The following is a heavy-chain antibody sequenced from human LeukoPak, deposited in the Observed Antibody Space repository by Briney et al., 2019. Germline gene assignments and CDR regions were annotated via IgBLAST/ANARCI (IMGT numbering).Heavy chain of an antibody. V-gene: IGHV3-7*01. J-gene: IGHJ3*02. CDR1: GGSISRYY. D-gene: IGHD5-24*01. Sequence: ETLSLTCTVSGGSISRYYWSWIRQPPGKGLEWVANIKQDGSEKNYVDSVKGRFTISRDSAKNSLYLQMDSLRAEDTAVYYCARGYRDGYNLIDAFDIWGQGTMVTVSS. CDR2: IKQDGSEK. CDR3: ARGYRDGYNLIDAFDI.